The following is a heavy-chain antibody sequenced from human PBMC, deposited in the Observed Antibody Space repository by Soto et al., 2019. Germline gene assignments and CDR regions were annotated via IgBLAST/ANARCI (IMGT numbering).Heavy chain of an antibody. V-gene: IGHV4-34*01. J-gene: IGHJ5*02. D-gene: IGHD6-13*01. CDR1: GGSFSGYY. CDR3: ASGIRGISSAGAVAWFDP. CDR2: INHSGST. Sequence: QVQLQQWGAGLLKPSETLSLTCAVYGGSFSGYYWSWIRQSPGKGLEWIGEINHSGSTNYNPSLESGVTMSVDASRKQFSMRLSPVTAADTAMYYCASGIRGISSAGAVAWFDPWGQGTPVTVSS.